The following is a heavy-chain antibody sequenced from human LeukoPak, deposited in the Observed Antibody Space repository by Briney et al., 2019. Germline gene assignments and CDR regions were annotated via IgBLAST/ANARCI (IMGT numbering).Heavy chain of an antibody. J-gene: IGHJ4*02. Sequence: GESLQISCKSSGYSLTSNWIGWVRQMPGKGLEWMGIIYPGDSDTRYSPSFQGQVTISADKSISTAYLQWSSLKASDTAMYYCARLRRDGYNYGLSFDQWGQGTLVTVSS. CDR3: ARLRRDGYNYGLSFDQ. CDR2: IYPGDSDT. V-gene: IGHV5-51*01. D-gene: IGHD5-24*01. CDR1: GYSLTSNW.